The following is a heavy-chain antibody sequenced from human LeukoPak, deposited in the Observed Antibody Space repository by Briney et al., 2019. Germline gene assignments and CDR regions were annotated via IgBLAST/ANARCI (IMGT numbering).Heavy chain of an antibody. CDR3: ARRSDYDIVTGLNWFDP. D-gene: IGHD3-9*01. V-gene: IGHV1-18*01. J-gene: IGHJ5*02. Sequence: ASVKVSCKASGYTFTSYGISWVRQAPGQGLEWMGWISAYNGNTNYAQKLQGRVTMTTDTSTSTAYMELRSLRSDDTAVYYCARRSDYDIVTGLNWFDPWGQGTLVTVSS. CDR2: ISAYNGNT. CDR1: GYTFTSYG.